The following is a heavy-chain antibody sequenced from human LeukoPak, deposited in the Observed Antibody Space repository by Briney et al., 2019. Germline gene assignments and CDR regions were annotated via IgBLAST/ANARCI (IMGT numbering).Heavy chain of an antibody. J-gene: IGHJ6*03. CDR2: IYSGGST. D-gene: IGHD3-10*01. V-gene: IGHV3-66*01. Sequence: TGGSLRLSCAASGFTVSSNYMSWVRQAPGKGLEWVSVIYSGGSTYYAESVKGRFTISRENSKNTLYLQMNSLRAEDTAVYYCAREATTYYYGSGSLGPYYYSSMDVWGKGTTVTISS. CDR3: AREATTYYYGSGSLGPYYYSSMDV. CDR1: GFTVSSNY.